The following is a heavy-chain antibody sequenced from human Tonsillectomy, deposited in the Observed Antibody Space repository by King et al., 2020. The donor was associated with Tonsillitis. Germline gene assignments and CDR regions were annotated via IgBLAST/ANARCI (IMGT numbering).Heavy chain of an antibody. CDR1: GGSISSYF. CDR3: ARSSGWYFDY. Sequence: VQLQESGPGLVKPSETLSLTCTVSGGSISSYFWSWVRRPPGKGLEWIGYIYYSGSTNYNPSLKSRVTTSVDTSKNQFSLRLTSVTAADTAVYYCARSSGWYFDYWGHGTLVTVSS. CDR2: IYYSGST. V-gene: IGHV4-59*01. J-gene: IGHJ4*01. D-gene: IGHD6-19*01.